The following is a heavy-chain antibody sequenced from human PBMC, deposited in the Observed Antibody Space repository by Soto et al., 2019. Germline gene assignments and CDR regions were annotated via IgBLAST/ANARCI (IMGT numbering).Heavy chain of an antibody. V-gene: IGHV4-30-4*01. CDR1: GGSISSCNYY. CDR3: ARASSANWFDP. J-gene: IGHJ5*02. Sequence: QVQLQESGPGLVKPSQTLSLTCSVSGGSISSCNYYWSWIRQPPGKGLEWIGYIYHSGSAYYNPSLKSRATISLDTSKNQFSLKLSSVTATDTAVYYCARASSANWFDPWGQGTLVTVSS. CDR2: IYHSGSA.